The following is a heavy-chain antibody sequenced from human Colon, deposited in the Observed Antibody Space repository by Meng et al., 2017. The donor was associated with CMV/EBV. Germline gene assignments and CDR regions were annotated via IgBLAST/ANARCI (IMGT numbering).Heavy chain of an antibody. V-gene: IGHV4-31*03. CDR3: ARANTPYYFDY. CDR2: IYYSGST. J-gene: IGHJ4*02. D-gene: IGHD2/OR15-2a*01. Sequence: LRLSCTVSGGSISSGGYYWSWIRQHPGKGLEWIGYIYYSGSTYYNPSLKSRVTISVDTSKNQFSLKLSSVTAADTAVYYCARANTPYYFDYWGQGTLVTVSS. CDR1: GGSISSGGYY.